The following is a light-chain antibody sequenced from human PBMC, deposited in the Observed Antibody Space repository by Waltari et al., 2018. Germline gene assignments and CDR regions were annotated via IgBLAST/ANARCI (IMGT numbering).Light chain of an antibody. Sequence: VMTQSPATLSLSPGERATLSCRASQSISSFLAWSQQEPGQAPRLLIYGASTSATGIPARFSGSGSGTEFTLTISSLQSEDFAVYYCQQYNDWPPLTFGGGTKVEIK. CDR1: QSISSF. CDR2: GAS. CDR3: QQYNDWPPLT. J-gene: IGKJ4*01. V-gene: IGKV3-15*01.